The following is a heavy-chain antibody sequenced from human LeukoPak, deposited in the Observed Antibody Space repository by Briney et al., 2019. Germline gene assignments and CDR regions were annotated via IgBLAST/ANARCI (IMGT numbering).Heavy chain of an antibody. D-gene: IGHD6-19*01. J-gene: IGHJ4*02. CDR1: GFTFSSYW. Sequence: PGGSLRLSCAASGFTFSSYWMHWVRQAPGKGLVWVSRINSDGSSTSYADSVKGRFTISRDNAKNTLYLQMNSLRAEDTAVYYCARADVQWLVRYFDYWGQGTLVTVSS. V-gene: IGHV3-74*01. CDR2: INSDGSST. CDR3: ARADVQWLVRYFDY.